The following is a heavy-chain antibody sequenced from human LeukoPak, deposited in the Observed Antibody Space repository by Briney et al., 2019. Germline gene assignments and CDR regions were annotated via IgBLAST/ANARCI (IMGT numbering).Heavy chain of an antibody. CDR1: GFTVSSNY. Sequence: GGSLRLSCAASGFTVSSNYMSWVRQAPGKGLEWVSVIYSGGSTYYADSVKGRFTISRDNSKNTLYLQMNSLRAEDTVVYYCARAIYGSGFYGVDVWGQGTTVTVSS. J-gene: IGHJ6*02. V-gene: IGHV3-66*01. CDR3: ARAIYGSGFYGVDV. D-gene: IGHD3-10*01. CDR2: IYSGGST.